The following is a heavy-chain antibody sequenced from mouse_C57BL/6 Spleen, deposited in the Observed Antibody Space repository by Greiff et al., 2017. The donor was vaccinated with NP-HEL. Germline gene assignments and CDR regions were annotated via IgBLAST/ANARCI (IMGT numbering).Heavy chain of an antibody. J-gene: IGHJ2*01. V-gene: IGHV1-52*01. CDR3: GVYYREDYFDY. D-gene: IGHD1-1*01. Sequence: QVQLQQPGAELVRPGSSVKLSCKASGYTFTSYWMHWVKQRPIQGLEWIGNIDPSDRGTHYNQKFKGKATLTVAKSSSTAYMQLISLTSEEAAVCDCGVYYREDYFDYWGQGTTLTVSS. CDR2: IDPSDRGT. CDR1: GYTFTSYW.